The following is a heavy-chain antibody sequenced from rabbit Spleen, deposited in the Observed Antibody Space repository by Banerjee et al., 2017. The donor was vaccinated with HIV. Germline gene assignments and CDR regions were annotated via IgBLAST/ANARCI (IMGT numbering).Heavy chain of an antibody. CDR1: GVSLNDKDV. V-gene: IGHV1S45*01. D-gene: IGHD1-1*01. CDR3: ARGAYIGSGNGGNYFNL. CDR2: IGSGSSGTT. J-gene: IGHJ4*01. Sequence: EQLEESGGSLVKPEGSLTLTCKASGVSLNDKDVMCWVRQAPGKGLEWIAGIGSGSSGTTYYASWAKGRFTISKASATTVTLQMTSLTAADTATYFCARGAYIGSGNGGNYFNLWGPGTLVTVS.